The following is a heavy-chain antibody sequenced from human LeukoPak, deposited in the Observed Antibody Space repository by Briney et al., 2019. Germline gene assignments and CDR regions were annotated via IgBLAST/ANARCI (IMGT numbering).Heavy chain of an antibody. CDR2: ISSDGSNK. CDR1: GFTFSSYG. D-gene: IGHD3-22*01. V-gene: IGHV3-30*18. J-gene: IGHJ4*02. CDR3: AKDYYDTSGYYGY. Sequence: PGGSLRLSCAASGFTFSSYGMHWVRQAPGKGLEWVAVISSDGSNKYYADSVKGRFTISRDNSKNTLYLQMNSLRPEDTAVYYCAKDYYDTSGYYGYWGQGTLVTVSS.